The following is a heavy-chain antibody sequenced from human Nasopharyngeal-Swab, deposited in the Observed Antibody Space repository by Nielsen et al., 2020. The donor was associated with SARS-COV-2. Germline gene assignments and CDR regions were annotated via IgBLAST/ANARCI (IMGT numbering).Heavy chain of an antibody. Sequence: ASLKVSCKASGYTFTSYDINWVRQATGQGLEWMGWMNPNSGNTGYAQKFQGRVTMTRNTSISTAYMELSSLRSEDTAVYYCARDREPGIAYYYGMDVWGQGTTVTVSS. J-gene: IGHJ6*02. V-gene: IGHV1-8*01. CDR2: MNPNSGNT. D-gene: IGHD6-13*01. CDR1: GYTFTSYD. CDR3: ARDREPGIAYYYGMDV.